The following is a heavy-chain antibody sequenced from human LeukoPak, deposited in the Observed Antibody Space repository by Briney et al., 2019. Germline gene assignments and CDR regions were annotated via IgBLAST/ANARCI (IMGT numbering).Heavy chain of an antibody. D-gene: IGHD3-3*01. CDR3: ASLSLRFLEWLSDTADDY. CDR1: GGSISSYY. CDR2: INHSGST. Sequence: KPSETLSLTCTVSGGSISSYYWSWIRQPPGKGLEWIGEINHSGSTNYNPSLKSRVTISVDTSKNQFSLKLSSVTAADTAVYYCASLSLRFLEWLSDTADDYWGQGTLVTVSS. V-gene: IGHV4-34*01. J-gene: IGHJ4*02.